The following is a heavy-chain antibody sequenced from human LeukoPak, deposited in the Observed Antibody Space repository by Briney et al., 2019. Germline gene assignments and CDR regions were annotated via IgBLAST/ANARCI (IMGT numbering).Heavy chain of an antibody. V-gene: IGHV1-46*01. CDR1: GYTFTSYY. Sequence: ASVKVSCKASGYTFTSYYMRWVRQAPGQGLEWMGIINPSGGSTSYAQKFQGRVTMTRDMSTSTDYMELSSLRSEDTAVYYCARDRWPAVASTNYFEYWGQGTLVTVSS. D-gene: IGHD4-11*01. CDR3: ARDRWPAVASTNYFEY. J-gene: IGHJ4*02. CDR2: INPSGGST.